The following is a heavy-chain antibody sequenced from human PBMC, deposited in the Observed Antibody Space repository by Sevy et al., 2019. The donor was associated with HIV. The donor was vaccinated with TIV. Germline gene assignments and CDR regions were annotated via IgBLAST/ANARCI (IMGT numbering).Heavy chain of an antibody. CDR3: AREGCTRPHDY. D-gene: IGHD2-8*01. V-gene: IGHV3-23*01. CDR2: LSFCCGKI. Sequence: GGSLRLSCAASGFAFYDYSMSWIRQAPGKGLGGVATLSFCCGKINYADSVKGRFTISRDNSKNSFYLQMDNLRVEDTALYYCAREGCTRPHDYWGQGTRVTVSS. J-gene: IGHJ4*02. CDR1: GFAFYDYS.